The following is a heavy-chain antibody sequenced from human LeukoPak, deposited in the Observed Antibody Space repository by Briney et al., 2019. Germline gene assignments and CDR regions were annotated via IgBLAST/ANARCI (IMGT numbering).Heavy chain of an antibody. CDR3: ARSYYYDSSHTVDY. V-gene: IGHV3-33*08. CDR2: IWYDGSNK. CDR1: GFTFDDYA. J-gene: IGHJ4*02. Sequence: PGRSLRLSCAASGFTFDDYAMHWVRQAPGKGLEWVAVIWYDGSNKYYADSVKGRFTISRDNSKNTLYLQMNSLRAEDTAVYYCARSYYYDSSHTVDYWGQGTLVTVSS. D-gene: IGHD3-22*01.